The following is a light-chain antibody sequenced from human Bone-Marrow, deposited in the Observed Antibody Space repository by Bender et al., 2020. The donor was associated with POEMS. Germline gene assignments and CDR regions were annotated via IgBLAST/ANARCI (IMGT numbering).Light chain of an antibody. Sequence: YELKQPPSVSVSPGETARITCSGDALPNQFAYWYQQKPGQAPVLVVYDDSDRPSGIPDRFSGSNPGNTATLTITTVEAGDEADYYCQVWDSRNDLWVFGGGTTLTVL. CDR3: QVWDSRNDLWV. CDR1: ALPNQF. V-gene: IGLV3-21*02. CDR2: DDS. J-gene: IGLJ3*02.